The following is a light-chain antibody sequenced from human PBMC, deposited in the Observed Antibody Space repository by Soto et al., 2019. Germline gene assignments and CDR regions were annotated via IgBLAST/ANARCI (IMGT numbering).Light chain of an antibody. CDR2: DVL. Sequence: QSALTQPASVSGSPGQSITIYCTGTSNDVGGHDYVSWYQQHPGKAPKLVIYDVLSRPSGVSDRFSGSKSGHTASLTISGLRPEDEADYYCASYTSSSTLVFGTGTKVTVL. CDR3: ASYTSSSTLV. J-gene: IGLJ1*01. V-gene: IGLV2-14*03. CDR1: SNDVGGHDY.